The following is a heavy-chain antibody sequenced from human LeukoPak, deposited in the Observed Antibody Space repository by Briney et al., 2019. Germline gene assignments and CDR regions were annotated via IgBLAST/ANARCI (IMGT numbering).Heavy chain of an antibody. Sequence: PGGSLRLSCAASGFTFSSYAMNWVRQAPGKGLEWVSSGHSDGTTYYADSVKGRFTISRDSSKNTLSLQMNSLRAEDTAVYYCAKGSRIAARPTIWFDSWGQGTLVTVSS. V-gene: IGHV3-23*01. CDR3: AKGSRIAARPTIWFDS. J-gene: IGHJ5*01. CDR2: SGHSDGTT. CDR1: GFTFSSYA. D-gene: IGHD6-6*01.